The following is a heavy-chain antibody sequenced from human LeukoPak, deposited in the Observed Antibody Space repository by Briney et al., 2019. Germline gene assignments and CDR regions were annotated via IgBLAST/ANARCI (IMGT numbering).Heavy chain of an antibody. D-gene: IGHD6-19*01. Sequence: IPSQTLSLTCAVSGGSISSGGYSWSWIRQPPGKGLEWIGYIYHSGSTYYNPSLKSRVTISVDTSKNQFSLKLSSVTAADTAVYYCASGQWLDHYWGQGTLVTVSS. CDR1: GGSISSGGYS. CDR2: IYHSGST. J-gene: IGHJ4*02. CDR3: ASGQWLDHY. V-gene: IGHV4-30-2*01.